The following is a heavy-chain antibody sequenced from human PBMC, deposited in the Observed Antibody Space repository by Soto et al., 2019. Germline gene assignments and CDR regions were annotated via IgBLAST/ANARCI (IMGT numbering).Heavy chain of an antibody. D-gene: IGHD6-13*01. CDR2: ISATGTTT. V-gene: IGHV3-23*01. CDR3: ATYSSPFDY. J-gene: IGHJ4*02. Sequence: GGSLRLSCLASGFSFSSYALNWVRQAPGKGLEWVSAISATGTTTYYADSVKGRFTISRDNSKRTLFLQMDSLSPEDTAVYYCATYSSPFDYWGQGTLVTVSS. CDR1: GFSFSSYA.